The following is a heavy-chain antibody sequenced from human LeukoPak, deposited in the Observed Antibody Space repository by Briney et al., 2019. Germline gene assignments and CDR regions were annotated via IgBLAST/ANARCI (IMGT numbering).Heavy chain of an antibody. J-gene: IGHJ2*01. V-gene: IGHV4-34*01. CDR3: ARVPNSNYWYFDL. CDR2: INHSGST. CDR1: GGSFSGYY. Sequence: SETLSLTCAVYGGSFSGYYWSWIRQPPGKGLEWIGEINHSGSTNYNPSLKSRVTISVDTSKNQFSLKLSSVTAADTAVYYCARVPNSNYWYFDLWGRGTLVTVSS. D-gene: IGHD4-23*01.